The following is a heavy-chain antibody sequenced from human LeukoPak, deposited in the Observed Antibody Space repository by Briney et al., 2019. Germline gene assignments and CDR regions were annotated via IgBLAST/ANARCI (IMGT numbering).Heavy chain of an antibody. J-gene: IGHJ5*02. CDR1: GFTFSSYW. D-gene: IGHD4-17*01. Sequence: GGALRLSCAASGFTFSSYWMHWVRQAPGKGLVWVSRINIDGSSTSYADPVKGLFTISRDNAKNTLYLQLNSLRAEDTAVYYCARDLTTVTTIDPWGQGTLVTVSS. CDR3: ARDLTTVTTIDP. CDR2: INIDGSST. V-gene: IGHV3-74*01.